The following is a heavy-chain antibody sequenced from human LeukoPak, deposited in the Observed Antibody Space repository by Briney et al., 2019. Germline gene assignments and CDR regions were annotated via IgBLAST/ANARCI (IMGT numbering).Heavy chain of an antibody. CDR1: GGSISSGDYY. J-gene: IGHJ3*02. V-gene: IGHV4-31*02. D-gene: IGHD2-2*01. CDR3: ARDRCSSTSCRSAAFDI. Sequence: SETLSLTCVVSGGSISSGDYYWSWIRQHPGKGLEWIGYIYYTGTTDYNPSLKSRVTISIDTSNNQFALKLSSVTAADTAVYYCARDRCSSTSCRSAAFDIWGQGTMVTVSS. CDR2: IYYTGTT.